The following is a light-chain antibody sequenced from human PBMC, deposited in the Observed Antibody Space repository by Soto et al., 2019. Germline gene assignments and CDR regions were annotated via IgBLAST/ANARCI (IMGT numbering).Light chain of an antibody. J-gene: IGKJ2*01. CDR1: QSLLHTNGYNY. CDR2: LGS. V-gene: IGKV2-28*01. Sequence: DIVMTQSPLSLPVTPGEPASISCRSSQSLLHTNGYNYFEWYLQKPGQSPQLLIYLGSNRASGVTDRFSGSGSGTDFTLKISRVEVGDVGVYFCMQALQTPPTFGQGTRLDIK. CDR3: MQALQTPPT.